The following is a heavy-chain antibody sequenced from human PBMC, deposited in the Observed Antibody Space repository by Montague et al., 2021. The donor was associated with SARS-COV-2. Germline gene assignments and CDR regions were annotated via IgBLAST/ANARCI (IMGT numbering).Heavy chain of an antibody. Sequence: SETLSLTCTVSGGSISGFYWSWIRQPPGKGLEWIGYIYYSGSTKYNPSLESRVAVSVDRSKNQVSLKLTSVTAADTAVYYCARLLRSCTNGVCRTYYYYALEVWGQGNKGTVSS. V-gene: IGHV4-59*01. CDR1: GGSISGFY. CDR3: ARLLRSCTNGVCRTYYYYALEV. CDR2: IYYSGST. J-gene: IGHJ6*01. D-gene: IGHD2-8*01.